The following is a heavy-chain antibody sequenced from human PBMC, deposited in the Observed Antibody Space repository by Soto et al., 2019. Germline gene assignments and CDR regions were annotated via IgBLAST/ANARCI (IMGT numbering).Heavy chain of an antibody. D-gene: IGHD2-2*01. V-gene: IGHV3-21*01. CDR1: GFTFSRYG. CDR2: ISSSTSYV. J-gene: IGHJ5*01. CDR3: ARDPSEGRVGNWFES. Sequence: EVQLVESGGGLVKPGGSLRLSCEASGFTFSRYGMNWVRQAPGKGLEWVSSISSSTSYVYYADSVKGRFSVSRDNAKKILYLEMYALRTEDTAVYYCARDPSEGRVGNWFESWGQGTLVTVSS.